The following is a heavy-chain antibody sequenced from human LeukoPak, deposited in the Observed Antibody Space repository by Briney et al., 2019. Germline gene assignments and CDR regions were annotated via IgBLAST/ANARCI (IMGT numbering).Heavy chain of an antibody. Sequence: ASVKVSCKASGYTFTSYGISWVRQAPGQGLEWMGWISAYNGNTNYAQKLQGRVTMTTDTSTSTAYMELRSLRSDDTAVYYCARAARPDYYDSRPLNWFDPWGQGTLVTVSS. CDR2: ISAYNGNT. D-gene: IGHD3-22*01. V-gene: IGHV1-18*01. CDR1: GYTFTSYG. CDR3: ARAARPDYYDSRPLNWFDP. J-gene: IGHJ5*02.